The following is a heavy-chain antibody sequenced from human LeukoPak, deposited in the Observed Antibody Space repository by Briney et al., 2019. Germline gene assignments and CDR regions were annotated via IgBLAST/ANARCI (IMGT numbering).Heavy chain of an antibody. V-gene: IGHV3-9*01. CDR3: AKGPWGDAFDI. J-gene: IGHJ3*02. Sequence: GGSLRLSCAASGFTFDDYAMHWVRQAPGKGLEWVSVISWNSGSMGYADSVKGRFTISRDNAKNSLYLQMNSLRADDTALYYCAKGPWGDAFDIWGRGTMVTVSS. CDR2: ISWNSGSM. CDR1: GFTFDDYA. D-gene: IGHD7-27*01.